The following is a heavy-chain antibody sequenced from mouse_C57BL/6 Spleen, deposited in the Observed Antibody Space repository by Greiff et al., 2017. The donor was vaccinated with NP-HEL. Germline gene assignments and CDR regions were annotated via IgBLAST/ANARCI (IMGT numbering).Heavy chain of an antibody. CDR3: ARDKGGSLTGAGGYFDY. V-gene: IGHV5-4*01. CDR2: ISDGGSYT. D-gene: IGHD4-1*01. Sequence: EVMLVESGGGLVKPGGSLKLSCAASGFTFSSYAMSWVRQTPEKRLEWVATISDGGSYTYYPDNVKGRFTISRDNAKNNLYLQMSHLKSEDTAMYYCARDKGGSLTGAGGYFDYWGQGTTLTVSS. J-gene: IGHJ2*01. CDR1: GFTFSSYA.